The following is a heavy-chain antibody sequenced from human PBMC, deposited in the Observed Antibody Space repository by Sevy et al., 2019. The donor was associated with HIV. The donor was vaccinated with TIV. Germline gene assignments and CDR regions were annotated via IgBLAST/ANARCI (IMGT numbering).Heavy chain of an antibody. CDR1: GGTFSSYA. CDR2: IIPIFGTA. J-gene: IGHJ6*02. D-gene: IGHD2-8*02. V-gene: IGHV1-69*13. CDR3: ARLYCTGGVCYRGLYYYYYGMDV. Sequence: ASVKVAGKASGGTFSSYAISWVRQAPGQGLEWMGGIIPIFGTANYAQKFQGRVTITADESTSTAYMELSSLRSEDTAVYYCARLYCTGGVCYRGLYYYYYGMDVWGQGTTVTVSS.